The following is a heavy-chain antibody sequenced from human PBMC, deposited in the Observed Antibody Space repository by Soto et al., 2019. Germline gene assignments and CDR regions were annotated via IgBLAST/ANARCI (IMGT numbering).Heavy chain of an antibody. Sequence: EVQLVESGGGLVQPGGSLRLSCAASGFTFSSYEMNWVRQAPGKGLEWVSYISSSGSTIYYADSVKGRFTISRDNAKNSLYLQMNSLRAEDRAVYYWGRGQYSRGGGYFDYWGQETLVTVSS. CDR1: GFTFSSYE. J-gene: IGHJ4*02. D-gene: IGHD6-13*01. CDR3: GRGQYSRGGGYFDY. V-gene: IGHV3-48*03. CDR2: ISSSGSTI.